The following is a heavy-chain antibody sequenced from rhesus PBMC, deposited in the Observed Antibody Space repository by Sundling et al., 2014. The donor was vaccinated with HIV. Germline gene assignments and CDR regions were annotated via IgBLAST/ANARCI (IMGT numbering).Heavy chain of an antibody. V-gene: IGHV4-165*01. J-gene: IGHJ4*01. CDR1: SGSISGYY. CDR3: ARAPGWLPFDS. CDR2: IGIHSGTT. Sequence: QVQLQESGPGLVKPTETLSLTCAVSSGSISGYYWSWIRQAPGKGLEWIGEIGIHSGTTNYNPSLKSRVTISTDTSNNQFSLKLTSVTAADTAVYYCARAPGWLPFDSWGQGVLVTVSS. D-gene: IGHD6-37*01.